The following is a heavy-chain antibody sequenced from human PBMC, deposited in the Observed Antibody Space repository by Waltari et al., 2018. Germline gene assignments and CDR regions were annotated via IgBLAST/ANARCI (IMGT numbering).Heavy chain of an antibody. CDR1: GASISSNYW. J-gene: IGHJ4*02. CDR2: IHHSGRT. Sequence: VQLQESGPGLVKPSGTLSPTCAVSGASISSNYWWSWVRQSPGKGLAWIGQIHHSGRTYSTPSLKSRITNSVDKSKNQFSLNLSSVNDADTAVYYCAADRGNGLYFDYWGQGTLVTVSS. D-gene: IGHD2-15*01. CDR3: AADRGNGLYFDY. V-gene: IGHV4-4*02.